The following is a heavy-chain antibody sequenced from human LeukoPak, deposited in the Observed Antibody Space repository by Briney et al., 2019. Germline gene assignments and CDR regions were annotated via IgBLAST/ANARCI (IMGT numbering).Heavy chain of an antibody. CDR3: ARARYSSGWDSDY. D-gene: IGHD6-19*01. CDR2: ISSSSSYI. J-gene: IGHJ4*02. V-gene: IGHV3-21*01. CDR1: GFTFSSYS. Sequence: KPGGSLRLSCAASGFTFSSYSMNWVRQAPGKGLDWVSSISSSSSYIYYADSVKGRLTISRDNAKNSLYLQMNSLRAEDTAVYYCARARYSSGWDSDYWGQGTLVTVSS.